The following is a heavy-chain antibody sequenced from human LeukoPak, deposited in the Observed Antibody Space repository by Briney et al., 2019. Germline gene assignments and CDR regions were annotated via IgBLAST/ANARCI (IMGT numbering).Heavy chain of an antibody. V-gene: IGHV1-46*01. CDR2: IYPRDGST. Sequence: ASVKVSCKASGYTFTSNYIHWVRQAPGQGLEWMGMIYPRDGSTNYAQKFQGRVTITADESTSTAYMELSSLRSEDTAVYYCARIYDSSGYYRNKYYYYGMDVWGQGTTVTVSS. D-gene: IGHD3-22*01. CDR1: GYTFTSNY. J-gene: IGHJ6*02. CDR3: ARIYDSSGYYRNKYYYYGMDV.